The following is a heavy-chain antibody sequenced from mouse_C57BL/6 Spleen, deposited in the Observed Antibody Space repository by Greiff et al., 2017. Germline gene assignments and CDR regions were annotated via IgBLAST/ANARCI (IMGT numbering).Heavy chain of an antibody. D-gene: IGHD2-1*01. V-gene: IGHV1-53*01. CDR3: ARDGNSPDY. CDR2: IKPSNGGT. Sequence: QVQLQQSGTELVKPGSSVKLSCQASGYTFTSFWMHWVKQRPGQCLEWIGNIKPSNGGTNYNEKFKRKATLTVDKSSSTSYMQRISLTSEESAVDYCARDGNSPDYWGQGTTRTVSS. CDR1: GYTFTSFW. J-gene: IGHJ2*01.